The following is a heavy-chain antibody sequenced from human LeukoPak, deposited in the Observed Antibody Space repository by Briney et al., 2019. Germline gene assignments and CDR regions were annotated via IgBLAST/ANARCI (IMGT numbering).Heavy chain of an antibody. CDR1: GFTFSNYW. CDR3: VRDANYHDGSNYYDVLDI. Sequence: GGSLRLSCAASGFTFSNYWMVWVRQAPGEGLEWVANIRGDGSRQYYLDSVKGRFTISRDNAKNSLYLQMSSLRADDTAVYYCVRDANYHDGSNYYDVLDIWGQGTMVTVSS. J-gene: IGHJ3*02. CDR2: IRGDGSRQ. D-gene: IGHD3-22*01. V-gene: IGHV3-7*01.